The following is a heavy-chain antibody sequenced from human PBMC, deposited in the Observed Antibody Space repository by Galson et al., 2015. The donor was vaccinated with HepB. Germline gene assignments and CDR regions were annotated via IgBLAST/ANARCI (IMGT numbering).Heavy chain of an antibody. V-gene: IGHV1-46*01. CDR2: INPSGGST. CDR1: GYTFINYY. CDR3: ARDFGGWYFGPYYYYGMDV. J-gene: IGHJ6*02. Sequence: SVKVSCKAFGYTFINYYIHWVRQAPGQGPEWMGIINPSGGSTSYAQKFQGRVTMTRDTSTSTVYMELSSLRSEDTAVYYCARDFGGWYFGPYYYYGMDVWGQGTTVTVSS. D-gene: IGHD6-19*01.